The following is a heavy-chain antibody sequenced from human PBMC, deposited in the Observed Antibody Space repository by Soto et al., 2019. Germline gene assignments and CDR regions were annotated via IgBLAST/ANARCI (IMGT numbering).Heavy chain of an antibody. D-gene: IGHD2-15*01. CDR2: ISWNSGSI. V-gene: IGHV3-9*01. J-gene: IGHJ4*02. CDR3: AKDIGVYESVVVAATVFDY. CDR1: GFTFDDYA. Sequence: PGGSLGLSCAASGFTFDDYAMHWVRQAPGKGLEWVSGISWNSGSIGYADSVKGRFTISRDNAKNSLYLQMNSLRAEDTALYYCAKDIGVYESVVVAATVFDYWGQGTLVTXSS.